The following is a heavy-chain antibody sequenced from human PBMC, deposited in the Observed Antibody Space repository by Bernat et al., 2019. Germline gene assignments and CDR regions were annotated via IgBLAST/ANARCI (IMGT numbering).Heavy chain of an antibody. CDR1: GFTFSTYG. CDR2: ILYDGSNK. D-gene: IGHD5-18*01. V-gene: IGHV3-30*18. J-gene: IGHJ6*02. CDR3: ANLDTAVGGMDV. Sequence: QVQLVESGGGVVQPGRSLRLSCAASGFTFSTYGMHWVRQAPGKGLEWVAAILYDGSNKYYADSVKGRFTISRDNSKNTLYRQMNSLRVEDTAVYYCANLDTAVGGMDVWGQGTTVTVSS.